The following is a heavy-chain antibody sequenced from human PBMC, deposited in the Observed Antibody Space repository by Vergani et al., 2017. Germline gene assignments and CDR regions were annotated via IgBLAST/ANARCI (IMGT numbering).Heavy chain of an antibody. CDR3: TRDAVTIWEHIVVVTXPPVYYYYYYGMDV. CDR1: GFTFGDYA. D-gene: IGHD2-21*02. V-gene: IGHV3-49*03. Sequence: EVQLVESGGGLVQPGRSLRLSCTASGFTFGDYAMSWFRQAPGKGLVWVGFIRSKAYGGTTEYAASVKGRFTISRDDSKSIAYLQMNSLKIEDTAVYYCTRDAVTIWEHIVVVTXPPVYYYYYYGMDVWGQGTTVTVSS. CDR2: IRSKAYGGTT. J-gene: IGHJ6*02.